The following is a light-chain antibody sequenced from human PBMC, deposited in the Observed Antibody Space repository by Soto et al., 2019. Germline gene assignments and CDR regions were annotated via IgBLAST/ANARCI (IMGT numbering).Light chain of an antibody. CDR1: QSVLYSSNNKNY. CDR2: WAS. CDR3: QQYYSAPAWT. Sequence: DIVMTQSPDSLAVSMDERATINCKSSQSVLYSSNNKNYLAWYQQKPGQPPKLLIYWASTRESGVPDRFSGSGSGTDFTLTISNLQAEDVAVYYCQQYYSAPAWTFGQGTKVEIK. V-gene: IGKV4-1*01. J-gene: IGKJ1*01.